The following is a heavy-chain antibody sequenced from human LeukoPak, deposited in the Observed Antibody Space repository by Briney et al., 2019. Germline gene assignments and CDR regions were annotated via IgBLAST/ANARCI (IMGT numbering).Heavy chain of an antibody. J-gene: IGHJ4*02. CDR2: ISYDGSNK. Sequence: QPGRSLRLSCAASGFTFNSYGMHWVRQAPGKGLEWVAVISYDGSNKYYADSVKGRFTISRDNSKNTLYLQMNSLRAEDTAVYYCARDAEWFGELLAGDYFDYWGQGTLVTVSS. CDR3: ARDAEWFGELLAGDYFDY. D-gene: IGHD3-10*01. CDR1: GFTFNSYG. V-gene: IGHV3-30*03.